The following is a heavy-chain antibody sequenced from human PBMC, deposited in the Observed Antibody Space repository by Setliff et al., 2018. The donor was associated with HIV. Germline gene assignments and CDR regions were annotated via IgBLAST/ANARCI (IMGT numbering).Heavy chain of an antibody. V-gene: IGHV1-69*06. CDR3: ASGVGHFDTSYSEKY. D-gene: IGHD3-10*01. CDR2: IFPRIGTT. CDR1: DDTFTRFG. Sequence: GASVKVSCKASDDTFTRFGISWVRQAPGQGLEWVGAIFPRIGTTNHAQKFQGRVTITADKSISTVYMKMTSLGSEDTAVYYCASGVGHFDTSYSEKYWGQGTLVTVSS. J-gene: IGHJ4*02.